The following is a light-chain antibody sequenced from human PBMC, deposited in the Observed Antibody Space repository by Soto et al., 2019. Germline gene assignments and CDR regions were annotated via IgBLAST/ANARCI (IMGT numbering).Light chain of an antibody. J-gene: IGKJ3*01. CDR3: QQLNGYPRT. Sequence: IQLTQSPSSLSASVGDRVTITCRASQDISNYLAWYQQKPGKAPKLLIYAASTLQSGVPSRFGGSGSGTDFTLTISRLQTEDFATYYCQQLNGYPRTFGPGNKVDIK. CDR2: AAS. V-gene: IGKV1-9*01. CDR1: QDISNY.